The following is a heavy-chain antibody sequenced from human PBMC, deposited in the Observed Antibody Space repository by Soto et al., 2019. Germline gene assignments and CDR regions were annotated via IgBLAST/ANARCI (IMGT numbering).Heavy chain of an antibody. V-gene: IGHV4-4*08. J-gene: IGHJ5*02. CDR3: AREVSNYDAVTGYYSGATFDP. Sequence: QVQLQESGPGLVKPSETLTLTCTVSGASVSASLWSWIRQPPGEGLELVGYIYSTGSTNYNPSVDRHFSISIDASKKQSFLKRGSVTTAATAMYSCAREVSNYDAVTGYYSGATFDPWGKGILVTVSS. D-gene: IGHD3-9*01. CDR1: GASVSASL. CDR2: IYSTGST.